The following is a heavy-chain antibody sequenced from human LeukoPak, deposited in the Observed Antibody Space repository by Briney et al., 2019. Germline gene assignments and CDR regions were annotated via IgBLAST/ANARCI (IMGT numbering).Heavy chain of an antibody. CDR1: GGSFSGYY. V-gene: IGHV4-34*01. Sequence: PSETLSLTCAVYGGSFSGYYWSWIRQPPGKGLEWIGEINHSGSTNYNPSLKSRVTISVDTSKNQFSLKLSSVTAADTAVYYCARGESSGSPDDAFDIWGQGTMVTVSS. D-gene: IGHD6-19*01. CDR2: INHSGST. CDR3: ARGESSGSPDDAFDI. J-gene: IGHJ3*02.